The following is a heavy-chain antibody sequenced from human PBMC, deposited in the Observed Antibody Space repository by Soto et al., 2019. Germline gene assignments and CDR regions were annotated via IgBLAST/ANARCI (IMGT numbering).Heavy chain of an antibody. V-gene: IGHV4-34*01. D-gene: IGHD6-25*01. J-gene: IGHJ5*02. Sequence: SETLSLTCAVYGGSFSGYYWSWIRQPPWKGLEWIGEINHSGSTNYNPSLKSRVTISVDTSKNQFSLKLSSVTAADTAVYYCARDRALFRQRALGRRPKGNWFDPWGKETLVT. CDR1: GGSFSGYY. CDR2: INHSGST. CDR3: ARDRALFRQRALGRRPKGNWFDP.